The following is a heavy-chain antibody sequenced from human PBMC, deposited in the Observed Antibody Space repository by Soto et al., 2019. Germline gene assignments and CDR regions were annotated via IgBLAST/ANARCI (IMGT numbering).Heavy chain of an antibody. CDR2: VYHDGSNK. V-gene: IGHV3-33*01. CDR1: GFTFTNYG. CDR3: ARRYYYGSGSQWYYMDV. D-gene: IGHD3-10*01. J-gene: IGHJ6*03. Sequence: PGGSLRLSCAASGFTFTNYGMHWVRQAPGKGLEWVAFVYHDGSNKYDADSVRGRFTISRDNSKNTLYLQMNSLRAEDTAVYYCARRYYYGSGSQWYYMDVWGKGTTVTVSS.